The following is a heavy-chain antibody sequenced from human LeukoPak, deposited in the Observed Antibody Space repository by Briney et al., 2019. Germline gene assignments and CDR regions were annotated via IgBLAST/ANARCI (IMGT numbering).Heavy chain of an antibody. V-gene: IGHV4-59*08. CDR2: VYNSGDT. CDR1: GGSTSSDY. Sequence: PSETLSLTCTVSGGSTSSDYWSWIRQSPGKGLEWVGYVYNSGDTGKNRSLKSRVTILLDTSKNQCSLKLTSVSAADTAVYYCARLKLGAYFDLWGRGTLVTVSS. J-gene: IGHJ2*01. CDR3: ARLKLGAYFDL. D-gene: IGHD3-16*01.